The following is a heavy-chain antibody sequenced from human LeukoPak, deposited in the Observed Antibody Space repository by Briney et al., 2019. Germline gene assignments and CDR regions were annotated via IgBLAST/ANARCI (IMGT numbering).Heavy chain of an antibody. V-gene: IGHV1-46*01. Sequence: ASVEVSCKASGYTFTSYYMHWVRQAPGQGLEWMGIINPSGGSTSYAQKFQGRVTMTRDTSTSTVYMELSSLRSEDTAVYYCARGNYYDSSANDAFDIWGQGTMVTVSS. D-gene: IGHD3-22*01. CDR1: GYTFTSYY. CDR2: INPSGGST. J-gene: IGHJ3*02. CDR3: ARGNYYDSSANDAFDI.